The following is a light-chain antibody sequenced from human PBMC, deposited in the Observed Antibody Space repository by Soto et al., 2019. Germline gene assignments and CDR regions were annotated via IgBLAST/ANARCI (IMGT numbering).Light chain of an antibody. CDR3: QQYGSSRGIT. Sequence: EIVLTQSPATLSLSPGERATLSCRASQSVSSYLAWYQQKPGQAPRLLIYGASNRATGIPARFSGSGSGTEFTLTISRLEPEDFAVYYCQQYGSSRGITFGQGTRLEIK. CDR2: GAS. J-gene: IGKJ5*01. V-gene: IGKV3-20*01. CDR1: QSVSSY.